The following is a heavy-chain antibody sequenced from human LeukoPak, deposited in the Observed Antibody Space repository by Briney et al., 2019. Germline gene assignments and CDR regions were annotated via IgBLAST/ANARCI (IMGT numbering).Heavy chain of an antibody. J-gene: IGHJ6*03. V-gene: IGHV1-2*02. CDR1: GYTFTGYY. Sequence: GASVKVSCKASGYTFTGYYIHWVRQAPGQGLEWMGWINPNSGGTNYAQKFQGRVTMTRDMSTSTVYMELSSLRSEDTAVYYCARNGYSYGTVIYYYYYMDVWGKGTTVTVSS. CDR2: INPNSGGT. D-gene: IGHD5-18*01. CDR3: ARNGYSYGTVIYYYYYMDV.